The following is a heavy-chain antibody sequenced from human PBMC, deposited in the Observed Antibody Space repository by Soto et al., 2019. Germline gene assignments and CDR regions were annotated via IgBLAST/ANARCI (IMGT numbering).Heavy chain of an antibody. D-gene: IGHD3-22*01. CDR3: AKVVPMTSNGWFDP. V-gene: IGHV3-30-3*01. J-gene: IGHJ5*02. Sequence: GGSLRLSCAASGFTFSSYAMHWVRQAPGKGLEWVAVISYDGSNKYYADSVKGRFTISRDNSKNTLYLQMNSLRAEDTAVYYCAKVVPMTSNGWFDPWGQGTLVTVSS. CDR2: ISYDGSNK. CDR1: GFTFSSYA.